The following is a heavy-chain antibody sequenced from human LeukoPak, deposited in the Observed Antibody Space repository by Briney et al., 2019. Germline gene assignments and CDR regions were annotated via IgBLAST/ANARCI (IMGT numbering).Heavy chain of an antibody. D-gene: IGHD3-3*01. J-gene: IGHJ4*02. Sequence: GGSLRLSCAASGFTFSSYAMSWVRQAPGKGLEWVSAISGSGGSTYYADSVKGRFTISRDNSKNALYLQMNSLRAEDTAVYYCAKEPITIFGVVVKPDLDYWGQGTLVTVSS. V-gene: IGHV3-23*01. CDR1: GFTFSSYA. CDR3: AKEPITIFGVVVKPDLDY. CDR2: ISGSGGST.